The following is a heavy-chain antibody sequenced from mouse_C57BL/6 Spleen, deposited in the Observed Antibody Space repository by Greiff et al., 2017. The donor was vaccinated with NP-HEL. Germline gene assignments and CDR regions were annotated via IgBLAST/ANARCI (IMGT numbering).Heavy chain of an antibody. V-gene: IGHV14-3*01. CDR1: GFNIKNTY. CDR3: GSRNCEL. J-gene: IGHJ1*03. CDR2: ISPATVST. Sequence: EVKLLESVAELVRPRASVKLSCTASGFNIKNTYMHWVKQRPEQGLERIGRISPATVSTKYAPKFQGKAAITADTSSSTAYLQLSSVTSEDTAIYDWGSRNCELWGTGTTVSVSA. D-gene: IGHD4-1*01.